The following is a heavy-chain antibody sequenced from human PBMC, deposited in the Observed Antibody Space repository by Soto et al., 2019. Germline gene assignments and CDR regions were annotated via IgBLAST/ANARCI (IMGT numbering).Heavy chain of an antibody. V-gene: IGHV4-30-4*08. Sequence: SETLSLTCSVSGAALNSGNYYWSWTRQVPGKGLEWIGHIYVTGAVDYNPSLRDRITISQDTSERQFSLNLRLVTAADTAVYYCARLRIATNNYKWFDPWGQGTLVTVSS. CDR2: IYVTGAV. J-gene: IGHJ5*02. CDR3: ARLRIATNNYKWFDP. D-gene: IGHD2-21*01. CDR1: GAALNSGNYY.